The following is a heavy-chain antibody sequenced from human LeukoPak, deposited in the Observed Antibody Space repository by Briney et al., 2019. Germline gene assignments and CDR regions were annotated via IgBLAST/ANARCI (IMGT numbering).Heavy chain of an antibody. J-gene: IGHJ4*02. D-gene: IGHD3/OR15-3a*01. Sequence: SEALSLTCTVSGYSISSGYYWGWLRQPPGKGLEWIGSIYHSGGTYYNPSLKSRVTISVDTSKNQFSLKLTSVNAADTAVYYCARGYYAFFYYFDYWGQGTLVTVSS. CDR3: ARGYYAFFYYFDY. CDR1: GYSISSGYY. CDR2: IYHSGGT. V-gene: IGHV4-38-2*02.